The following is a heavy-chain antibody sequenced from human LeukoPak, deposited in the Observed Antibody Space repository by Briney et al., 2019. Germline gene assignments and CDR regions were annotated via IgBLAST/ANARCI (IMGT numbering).Heavy chain of an antibody. Sequence: GGSLRLSCEASGFAFSNYWMHWVRQAPGKGLVWVSRINPNEFTKTYADSVRGRFTVSRDNAKNTLYLQMNSLRAEDTAVYYCASGGGWVFNNWGQGTLVTVSS. D-gene: IGHD6-19*01. CDR3: ASGGGWVFNN. CDR1: GFAFSNYW. V-gene: IGHV3-74*01. J-gene: IGHJ4*02. CDR2: INPNEFTK.